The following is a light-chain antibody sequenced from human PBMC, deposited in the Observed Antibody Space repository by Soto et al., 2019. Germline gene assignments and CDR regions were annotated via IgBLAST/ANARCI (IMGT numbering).Light chain of an antibody. V-gene: IGKV3-20*01. CDR1: QTVYNNY. CDR3: QKYNTAPQT. CDR2: GAS. J-gene: IGKJ1*01. Sequence: IVLTQSPGTVSLSPGERATLSCRASQTVYNNYIAWYQQSPGQAPRLLIYGASSRATGIPDRFSGSGSGTDFTLTISSLQPEDVATYYCQKYNTAPQTFGQGTKVDIK.